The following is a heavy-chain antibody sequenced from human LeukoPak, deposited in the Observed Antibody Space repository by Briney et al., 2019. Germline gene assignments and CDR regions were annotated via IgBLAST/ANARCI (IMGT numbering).Heavy chain of an antibody. CDR1: GFTFSSYA. CDR3: AKDPPLGIWGSYYATYYFDY. D-gene: IGHD3-16*01. Sequence: QPGGSLRLSCAASGFTFSSYAMSWVRQAPGKGLEWVSAISGSGGSTYYADSVRGRFTISRDNSKNTLYLQMNSLRAEDTAVYYCAKDPPLGIWGSYYATYYFDYGGQGTLVTVSS. V-gene: IGHV3-23*01. J-gene: IGHJ4*02. CDR2: ISGSGGST.